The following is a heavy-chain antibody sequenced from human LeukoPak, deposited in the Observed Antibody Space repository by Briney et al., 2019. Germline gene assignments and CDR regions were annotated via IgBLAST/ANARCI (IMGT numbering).Heavy chain of an antibody. J-gene: IGHJ4*02. V-gene: IGHV1-69*01. Sequence: SVKVSCKASGGTFSSYAISWVRQAPGQGLEWTGGIIPIFGTATYAQKFQGRVTITADESTSTAYMELSSLRSEDTAVYYCARALEYCSGGSCLYNWGQGTLVTVSS. D-gene: IGHD2-15*01. CDR3: ARALEYCSGGSCLYN. CDR1: GGTFSSYA. CDR2: IIPIFGTA.